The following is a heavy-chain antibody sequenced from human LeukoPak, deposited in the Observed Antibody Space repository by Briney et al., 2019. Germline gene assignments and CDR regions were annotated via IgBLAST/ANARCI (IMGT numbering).Heavy chain of an antibody. D-gene: IGHD1-26*01. CDR2: ISYDGSNK. V-gene: IGHV3-30*18. CDR1: GFTFSSYG. J-gene: IGHJ4*02. CDR3: AKDQYHPSQDGSWLNAMGACFD. Sequence: PGGSLRLSCAASGFTFSSYGMHWVRQAPGKELEWVAVISYDGSNKYYADSVKGRFTISRDNSKNTLYLQMNSLRAEDTAVYYCAKDQYHPSQDGSWLNAMGACFDWGQGTLVTVSS.